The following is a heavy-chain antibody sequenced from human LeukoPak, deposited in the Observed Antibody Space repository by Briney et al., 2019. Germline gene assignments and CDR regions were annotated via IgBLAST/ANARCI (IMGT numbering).Heavy chain of an antibody. V-gene: IGHV3-21*01. CDR1: GFTFSSYS. D-gene: IGHD3-9*01. CDR2: ISSSSSYI. J-gene: IGHJ6*03. CDR3: ARGDAEQPYYDILTGYYMGYYYYYYMDV. Sequence: GGSLRLSCAASGFTFSSYSMNWVRQAPGKGLEWVSSISSSSSYIYYADSVKGRFTISRDNAKNSLYLQMNSLRAEDTAVYYCARGDAEQPYYDILTGYYMGYYYYYYMDVWGKGTTVTVSS.